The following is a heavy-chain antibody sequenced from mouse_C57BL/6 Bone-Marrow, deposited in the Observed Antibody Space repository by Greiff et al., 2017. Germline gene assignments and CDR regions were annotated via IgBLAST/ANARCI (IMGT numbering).Heavy chain of an antibody. V-gene: IGHV1-7*01. D-gene: IGHD5-1*01. J-gene: IGHJ3*01. CDR1: GYTFTSYW. Sequence: QVHVKQSGAELAKPGASVKLSCKASGYTFTSYWMHWVKQRPGQGLEWIGYINPSSGYTKYNQKFKDKATLTADKSSSTAYMQLSSLTYEDSAVYYGVRSNDSTCEVFAYGGQGTLVTVSA. CDR2: INPSSGYT. CDR3: VRSNDSTCEVFAY.